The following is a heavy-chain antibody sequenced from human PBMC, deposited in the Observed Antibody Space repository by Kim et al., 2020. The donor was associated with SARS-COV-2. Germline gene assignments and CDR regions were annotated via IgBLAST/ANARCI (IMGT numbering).Heavy chain of an antibody. J-gene: IGHJ3*01. V-gene: IGHV4-59*01. CDR1: GASMSSYY. D-gene: IGHD3-22*01. Sequence: SETLSLTCTVSGASMSSYYWSWIRQPPGKGLEWIGYISNSGNTNYKASLRSRVTISVDTSKNHFSLRLTSVTAADTAVYYCARGHDNTGYDAFDVWGQGTMVTVSS. CDR2: ISNSGNT. CDR3: ARGHDNTGYDAFDV.